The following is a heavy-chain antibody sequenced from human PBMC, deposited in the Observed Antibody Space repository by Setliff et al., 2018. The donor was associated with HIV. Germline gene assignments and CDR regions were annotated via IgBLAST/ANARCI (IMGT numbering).Heavy chain of an antibody. J-gene: IGHJ4*02. V-gene: IGHV4-39*07. CDR1: GGSIGSSDYY. CDR3: ARRGKTEYSSYPIDY. Sequence: SETLSLTCTVSGGSIGSSDYYWGWIRQPPGKGLEWIGSIFYTGRTTYNPSLRSRVTISLDTSKTQFSLSLTSVTAADTAMYYCARRGKTEYSSYPIDYWGQGNLVTVSS. CDR2: IFYTGRT. D-gene: IGHD6-6*01.